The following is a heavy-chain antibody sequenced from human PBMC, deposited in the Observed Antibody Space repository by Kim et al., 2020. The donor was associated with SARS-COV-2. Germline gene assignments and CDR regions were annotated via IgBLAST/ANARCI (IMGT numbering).Heavy chain of an antibody. CDR3: ARDYYDSSGYYPEGFDP. CDR1: GGSISSYY. CDR2: IYYSGST. J-gene: IGHJ5*02. Sequence: SETLSLTCTVSGGSISSYYWSWIRQPPGKGLEWIGYIYYSGSTNYNPSLKSRVTISVDTSKNQFSLKLSSVTAADTAVYYCARDYYDSSGYYPEGFDPWGQGTLVTVSS. D-gene: IGHD3-22*01. V-gene: IGHV4-59*01.